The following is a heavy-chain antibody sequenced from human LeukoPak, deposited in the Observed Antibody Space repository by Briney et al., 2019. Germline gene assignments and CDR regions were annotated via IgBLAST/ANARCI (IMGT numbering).Heavy chain of an antibody. Sequence: SETLSLTCTVSGGSISSYYWSWIRQPAGKGLEWIGRIYTSGSTNYNPSLKSRVTMSVDTSKNQFSLKLSSVTAADTAVYYCARYLGSDFWSGHDAFDIWGQGTMVTVSS. D-gene: IGHD3-3*01. J-gene: IGHJ3*02. V-gene: IGHV4-4*07. CDR1: GGSISSYY. CDR3: ARYLGSDFWSGHDAFDI. CDR2: IYTSGST.